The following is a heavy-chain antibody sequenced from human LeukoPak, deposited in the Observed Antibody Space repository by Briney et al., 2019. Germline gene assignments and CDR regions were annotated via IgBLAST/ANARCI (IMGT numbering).Heavy chain of an antibody. J-gene: IGHJ6*02. CDR2: INHSGST. D-gene: IGHD2-2*01. Sequence: SETLSLTCAVYGGSFSGYYWSWIRQPPGKGLEWIGEINHSGSTNYNPSLKSRVTISVDTSENQFSLKLGSVTAADTAVYYCARDCSSTSCPYYYYYYGMDVWGQGTTVTVSS. CDR1: GGSFSGYY. V-gene: IGHV4-34*01. CDR3: ARDCSSTSCPYYYYYYGMDV.